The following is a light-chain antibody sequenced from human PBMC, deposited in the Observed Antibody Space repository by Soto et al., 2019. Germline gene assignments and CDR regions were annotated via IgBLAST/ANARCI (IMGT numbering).Light chain of an antibody. CDR3: QQHNSYPRT. CDR1: QSISTW. Sequence: DIQMTQSPSTLSASVGDRVTITCRASQSISTWLAWYQQKPGKAPKLLIYTASNLERGVPSRFSGSGSGTEFTLTSSSLQPADFATYYCQQHNSYPRTFGQGTEVEIK. CDR2: TAS. V-gene: IGKV1-5*03. J-gene: IGKJ1*01.